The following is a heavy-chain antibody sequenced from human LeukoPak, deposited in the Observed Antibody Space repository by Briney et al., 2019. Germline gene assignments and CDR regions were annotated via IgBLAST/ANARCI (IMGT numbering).Heavy chain of an antibody. J-gene: IGHJ3*02. V-gene: IGHV1-18*01. CDR2: ISAYNGNT. CDR3: ARAVGSDSGVVGLNDAFDI. CDR1: GYTFTSYG. D-gene: IGHD2-2*01. Sequence: GASVKVSCKASGYTFTSYGISGVRQAPGQGLEWMGWISAYNGNTNYAQKLQGRVTMTTDTSTSTAYMELRSLRSDDTAVYYCARAVGSDSGVVGLNDAFDIWGQGTMVTVSS.